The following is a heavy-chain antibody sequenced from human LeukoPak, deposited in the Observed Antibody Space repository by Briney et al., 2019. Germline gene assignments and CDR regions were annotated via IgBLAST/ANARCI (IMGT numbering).Heavy chain of an antibody. V-gene: IGHV1-46*01. J-gene: IGHJ4*02. Sequence: ASVKVSCKASGYTFTGYYMHWVRQAPGQGLEWMGLINPRGGSTSYAQKFQGRVTMTRDMSTSTVYMELSSLRSEDTAVHYCARDGYSYYDFWSGAPDYWGQGTLVTVSS. CDR2: INPRGGST. CDR1: GYTFTGYY. D-gene: IGHD3-3*01. CDR3: ARDGYSYYDFWSGAPDY.